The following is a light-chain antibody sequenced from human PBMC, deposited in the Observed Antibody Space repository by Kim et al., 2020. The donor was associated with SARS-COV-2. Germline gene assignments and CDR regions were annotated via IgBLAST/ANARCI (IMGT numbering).Light chain of an antibody. CDR1: KCLVYSDRSSC. Sequence: GHPASMSCRSSKCLVYSDRSSCGNWLQQRPGQSPRRLIYKVSNWDSGVPDRFSGSGSGTDFTLKISRVEAEDVGVYYCMQDTHCPFGQGTRLEIK. J-gene: IGKJ5*01. CDR3: MQDTHCP. CDR2: KVS. V-gene: IGKV2D-30*01.